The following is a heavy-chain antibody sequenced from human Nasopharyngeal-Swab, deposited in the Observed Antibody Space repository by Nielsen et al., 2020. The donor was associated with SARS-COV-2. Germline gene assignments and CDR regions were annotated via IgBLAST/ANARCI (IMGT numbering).Heavy chain of an antibody. CDR2: IYSGGST. CDR3: ARGPALGTAFFDY. D-gene: IGHD5-18*01. CDR1: GFTVSSNY. Sequence: GESLKISCAASGFTVSSNYMSWVRQAPGKGLEWVSVIYSGGSTYYADSVKGRFTISRHNSKNTLYLQMNSLRSEDTAVYYCARGPALGTAFFDYWGQGTLVTVSS. V-gene: IGHV3-53*04. J-gene: IGHJ4*02.